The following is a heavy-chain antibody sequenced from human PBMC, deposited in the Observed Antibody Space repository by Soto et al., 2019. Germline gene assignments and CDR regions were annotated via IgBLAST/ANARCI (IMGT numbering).Heavy chain of an antibody. V-gene: IGHV3-33*08. J-gene: IGHJ6*02. CDR3: ARVARYCSSTSCFYYYYGMDV. Sequence: GGSLRLSCAASGFTFSSYGMHWVRQAPGKGLEWVAVIWYDGSNKYYADSVKGRFTISRDNSKNTLYLQMNSLRAEDTAVYYCARVARYCSSTSCFYYYYGMDVWGQGTTVTVSS. CDR2: IWYDGSNK. D-gene: IGHD2-2*01. CDR1: GFTFSSYG.